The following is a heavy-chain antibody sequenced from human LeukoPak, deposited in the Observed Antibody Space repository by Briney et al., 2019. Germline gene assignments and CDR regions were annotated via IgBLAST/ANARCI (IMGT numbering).Heavy chain of an antibody. Sequence: GGSLRLSCAASGFTFSDYWMTWVRQAPGKGLEWVANIKRDGSEKYYVDSLKGRFTISRDNAKISLYLQMNSLRVEDTAVYYCVRALVAAATPGAWFDSRGRGTLVTVSS. CDR1: GFTFSDYW. CDR2: IKRDGSEK. J-gene: IGHJ5*01. CDR3: VRALVAAATPGAWFDS. D-gene: IGHD2-15*01. V-gene: IGHV3-7*01.